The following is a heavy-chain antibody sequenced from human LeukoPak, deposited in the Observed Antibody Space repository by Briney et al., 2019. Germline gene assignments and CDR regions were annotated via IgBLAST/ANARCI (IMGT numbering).Heavy chain of an antibody. CDR1: GFTVSSNY. CDR3: ARGPVTRFEI. D-gene: IGHD4-17*01. V-gene: IGHV3-53*01. CDR2: IYSGGTT. Sequence: GGSLRLSCAASGFTVSSNYMSWVREAPGKGLEWVSVIYSGGTTYYADSVKGRFTISRDNSNNTLYLQMNSLRAEDTAVYYCARGPVTRFEIWGQGTMVTVSS. J-gene: IGHJ3*02.